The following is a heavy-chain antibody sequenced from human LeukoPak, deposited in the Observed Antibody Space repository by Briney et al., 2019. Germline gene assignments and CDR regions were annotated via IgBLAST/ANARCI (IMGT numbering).Heavy chain of an antibody. CDR1: GFTFSNYW. V-gene: IGHV3-7*03. CDR3: AKSWGYYGSGKPNWFDP. J-gene: IGHJ5*02. CDR2: IKRDESEQ. D-gene: IGHD3-10*01. Sequence: GGSLRLSCAASGFTFSNYWMSWVRQAPGKGLEWVADIKRDESEQHYVDSVKGRFTISRDNAKNSLYLQMNSLRAEDTAVYYCAKSWGYYGSGKPNWFDPWGQGTLVTVSS.